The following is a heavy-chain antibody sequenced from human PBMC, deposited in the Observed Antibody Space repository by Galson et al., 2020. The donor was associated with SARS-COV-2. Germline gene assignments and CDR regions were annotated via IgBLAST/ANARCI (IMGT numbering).Heavy chain of an antibody. CDR3: TRTYGGDSGPTLDY. D-gene: IGHD2-21*02. J-gene: IGHJ4*02. Sequence: GGSLRLSCAASGFTFSGSDMHWVRQASGKGLEWVGRIRSKANSYATAYAASVKGRFTISRDDSKNTAYLQMNSLKTEDTAVYYCTRTYGGDSGPTLDYWGQGTLVTVSS. V-gene: IGHV3-73*01. CDR2: IRSKANSYAT. CDR1: GFTFSGSD.